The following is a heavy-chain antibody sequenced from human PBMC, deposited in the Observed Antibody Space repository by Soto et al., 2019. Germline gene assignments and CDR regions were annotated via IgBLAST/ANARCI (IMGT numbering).Heavy chain of an antibody. CDR3: ARLSRDYYDSSGYSPYYVDY. CDR1: GASISSSRYY. J-gene: IGHJ4*02. D-gene: IGHD3-22*01. V-gene: IGHV4-39*01. CDR2: IYYSGST. Sequence: PSETLSHNYTVSGASISSSRYYVGWIRQPPGKGLGWIGSIYYSGSTYYNQSLKSRVTISVDTSKNQFSLKLSSVTAADTAVYYCARLSRDYYDSSGYSPYYVDYSGQGTLGTVS.